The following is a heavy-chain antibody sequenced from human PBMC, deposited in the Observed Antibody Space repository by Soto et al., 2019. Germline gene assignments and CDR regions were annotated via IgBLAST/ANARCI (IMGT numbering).Heavy chain of an antibody. CDR1: GYTFTSYY. CDR2: INPSGGST. D-gene: IGHD3-10*01. J-gene: IGHJ4*02. V-gene: IGHV1-46*01. Sequence: ASVKVSCKASGYTFTSYYMHWVRQAPGQGLEWMGIINPSGGSTSYAQKFQGRVTMTRDTSTSTVYMELSSLRSEDTAVYYCARVGSITMVRGVILDFDYWGQGTLVTVSS. CDR3: ARVGSITMVRGVILDFDY.